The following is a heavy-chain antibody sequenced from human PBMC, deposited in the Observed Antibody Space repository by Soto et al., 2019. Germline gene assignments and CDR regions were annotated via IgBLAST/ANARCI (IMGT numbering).Heavy chain of an antibody. V-gene: IGHV1-69*02. Sequence: QVQLVQSGAEVKKPGSSVKVSCKASGGTFSSYTISWVQQAPGQGLEWMGRIIPILGIANYAQKFQGRVTITADKSTSTAYMELSRLRSEDTAVYYCARNPLVYSIGWIDYWGQGTMVTVSS. CDR2: IIPILGIA. CDR1: GGTFSSYT. D-gene: IGHD6-19*01. CDR3: ARNPLVYSIGWIDY. J-gene: IGHJ4*02.